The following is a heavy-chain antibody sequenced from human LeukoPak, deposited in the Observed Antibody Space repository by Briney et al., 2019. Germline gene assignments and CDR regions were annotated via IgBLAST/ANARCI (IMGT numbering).Heavy chain of an antibody. J-gene: IGHJ4*02. D-gene: IGHD4/OR15-4a*01. CDR1: AFTFSNYG. CDR3: ARRAGAYSHPYDY. CDR2: ISDSGGST. V-gene: IGHV3-23*01. Sequence: GGSLRLSCAASAFTFSNYGMSWVRQAPGKGLEWVSAISDSGGSTYYADSVKGRFTISRDNSKHTLFLQMNSLRAEDTAVYYCARRAGAYSHPYDYWGQGTLVTVSS.